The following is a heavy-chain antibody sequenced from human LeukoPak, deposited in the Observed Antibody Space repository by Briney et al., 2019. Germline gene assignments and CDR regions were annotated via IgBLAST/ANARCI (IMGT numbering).Heavy chain of an antibody. J-gene: IGHJ4*02. CDR3: ASLRGYPRFFDY. CDR2: ISYSGNT. Sequence: SETLSLTCTVSGGSISSSDFYWGWIRQPPGKGLEWIGSISYSGNTYYNPSLKSRVTISVDTSKNQFSLKLSSVTAADTAVYYCASLRGYPRFFDYWGQGTLVTVSS. CDR1: GGSISSSDFY. D-gene: IGHD5-12*01. V-gene: IGHV4-39*07.